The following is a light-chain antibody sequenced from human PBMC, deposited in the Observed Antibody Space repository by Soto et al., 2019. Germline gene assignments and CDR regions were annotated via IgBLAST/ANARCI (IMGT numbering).Light chain of an antibody. CDR3: QQYYKWPLT. V-gene: IGKV3-15*01. J-gene: IGKJ4*01. CDR1: QGVSTY. Sequence: VMTQSPASLSVSPGERVTLSCRAGQGVSTYLAWYQQKPGQTPRLLIYDASTRATGIPARLSGSGSGTEFTLTISSLESQDFAVYYCQQYYKWPLTFGGGTKVDIK. CDR2: DAS.